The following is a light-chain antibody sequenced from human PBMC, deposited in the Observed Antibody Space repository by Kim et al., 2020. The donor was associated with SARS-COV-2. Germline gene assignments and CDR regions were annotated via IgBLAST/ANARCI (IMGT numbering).Light chain of an antibody. CDR2: EAA. V-gene: IGKV3-11*01. Sequence: MAPGEVGPLSCRYSQSVRKYLAWYQQKPGQTPRLLIYEAANRATGIPARFSASGSGTDFTLTISSLEPEDFAVYYCQQRDAWPLTFGGGTKVDIK. J-gene: IGKJ4*01. CDR3: QQRDAWPLT. CDR1: QSVRKY.